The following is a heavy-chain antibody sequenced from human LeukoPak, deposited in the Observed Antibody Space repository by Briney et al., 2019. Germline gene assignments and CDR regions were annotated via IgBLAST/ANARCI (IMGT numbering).Heavy chain of an antibody. Sequence: GGSLRLSCAASGFTFSSYSMNWVRQAPGKGLEWVSSISSSSSYIYYADSVKGRFTISRDNAKNSLYLQMNSLRAEDTAVYYCAREGSGMTTVTNYPGHDYWGQGTLVTVSS. J-gene: IGHJ4*02. CDR2: ISSSSSYI. V-gene: IGHV3-21*01. CDR3: AREGSGMTTVTNYPGHDY. CDR1: GFTFSSYS. D-gene: IGHD4-11*01.